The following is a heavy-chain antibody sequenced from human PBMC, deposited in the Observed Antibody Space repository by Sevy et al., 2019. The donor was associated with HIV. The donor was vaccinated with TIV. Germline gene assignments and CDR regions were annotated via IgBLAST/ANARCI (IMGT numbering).Heavy chain of an antibody. CDR2: ISGSSGTT. CDR3: ARNLSPSGAFDI. J-gene: IGHJ3*02. D-gene: IGHD6-25*01. CDR1: GLTFSNYV. Sequence: GGSLRLSCAASGLTFSNYVMSWVRQAPGKGLEWLSSISGSSGTTYAAESVKGRFTISRDNSKNTQYLHMGSLGAEDTAVYYCARNLSPSGAFDIWGQRTRVTVSS. V-gene: IGHV3-23*01.